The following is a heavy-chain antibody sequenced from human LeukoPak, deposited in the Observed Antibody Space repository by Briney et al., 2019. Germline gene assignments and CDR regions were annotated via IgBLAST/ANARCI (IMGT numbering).Heavy chain of an antibody. CDR1: GFTVSSNY. D-gene: IGHD3-10*01. Sequence: PGGSLRLSCAASGFTVSSNYMSWVRQAPGKGLEWVSVIYTGGSTYYSDSAKGRCTISRDDSKNTLYLQMNSLRAEDTAIYYCARGGYSASGNYFDHWGQGTLVSVSS. CDR2: IYTGGST. CDR3: ARGGYSASGNYFDH. J-gene: IGHJ4*02. V-gene: IGHV3-66*01.